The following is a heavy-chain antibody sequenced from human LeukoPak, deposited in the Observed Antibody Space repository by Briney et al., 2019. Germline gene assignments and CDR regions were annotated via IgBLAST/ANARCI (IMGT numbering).Heavy chain of an antibody. J-gene: IGHJ4*02. CDR3: ARVIGLVDYFDY. V-gene: IGHV3-48*03. D-gene: IGHD2/OR15-2a*01. CDR2: IDSSGSTI. Sequence: PGGSLRLSCAASGFTFSSYEMNWVRQAPGKGLEWVSYIDSSGSTIYYADSVKGRFTISRDNAKNSLYLQMNSLRAEDTAVYYCARVIGLVDYFDYWGQGTLVTVSS. CDR1: GFTFSSYE.